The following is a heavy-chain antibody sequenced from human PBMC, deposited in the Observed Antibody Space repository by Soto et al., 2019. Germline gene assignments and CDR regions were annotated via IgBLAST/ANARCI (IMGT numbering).Heavy chain of an antibody. J-gene: IGHJ5*02. CDR2: IRSKAYGGTT. CDR1: GFTFGDYA. CDR3: TRAATTGAVKKGWFDP. V-gene: IGHV3-49*03. Sequence: PGGSLRLSCTASGFTFGDYAMSWFRQAPGKGLEWVGFIRSKAYGGTTEYAASVKGRFTISRDDSKSIAYLQMNSLKTEDTAVYYCTRAATTGAVKKGWFDPWGQGTLVTVYS. D-gene: IGHD5-12*01.